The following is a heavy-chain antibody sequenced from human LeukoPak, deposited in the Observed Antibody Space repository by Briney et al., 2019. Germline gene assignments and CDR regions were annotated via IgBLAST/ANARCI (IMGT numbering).Heavy chain of an antibody. Sequence: ASVKVSCKASGYTFTSYDINWVRQATGQGLEWMGWMNPNSGNTGCAQKFQGRVTMTRNTSISTAYMELSSLRSEDTAVYYCARGDWYCSSTSCYSPPANWFDPWGQGTLVTVSS. CDR1: GYTFTSYD. V-gene: IGHV1-8*01. CDR3: ARGDWYCSSTSCYSPPANWFDP. J-gene: IGHJ5*02. CDR2: MNPNSGNT. D-gene: IGHD2-2*02.